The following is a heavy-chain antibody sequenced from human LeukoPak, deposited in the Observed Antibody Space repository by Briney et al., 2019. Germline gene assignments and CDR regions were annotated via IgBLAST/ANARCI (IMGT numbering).Heavy chain of an antibody. CDR2: IYYSGSP. Sequence: SETLSLTCTVSGGSISSYYWSWIRQPPGKGLEWIGYIYYSGSPYYNASLKSRATISADASKNQFSLKLSSVTAADTAVYYCARHRWMEVYGSGSYYVDYWGQGTLVTVSS. V-gene: IGHV4-59*08. CDR1: GGSISSYY. J-gene: IGHJ4*02. D-gene: IGHD3-10*01. CDR3: ARHRWMEVYGSGSYYVDY.